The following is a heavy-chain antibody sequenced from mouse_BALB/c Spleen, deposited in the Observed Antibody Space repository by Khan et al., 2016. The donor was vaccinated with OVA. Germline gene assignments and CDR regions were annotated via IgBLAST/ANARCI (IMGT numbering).Heavy chain of an antibody. J-gene: IGHJ2*01. CDR1: GFSLTSFG. D-gene: IGHD1-3*01. Sequence: QVQLKESGPGLVAPSQSLSITCTVSGFSLTSFGVHWVRQPPGKGLEWLGVICAGGSTNYNSARMSRLNISKDNYKSQVILKMNRLETDDTAMYYCASVEDIWGQGTTLTVSS. V-gene: IGHV2-9*02. CDR2: ICAGGST. CDR3: ASVEDI.